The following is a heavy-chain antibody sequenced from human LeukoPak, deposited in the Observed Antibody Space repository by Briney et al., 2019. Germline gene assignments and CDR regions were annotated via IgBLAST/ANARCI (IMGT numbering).Heavy chain of an antibody. Sequence: GGSLRLSCAASGFRFTNDGMHWVRQAPGKGLEWVAVISYDGSNKYYADSVKGRFTISRDNSKNTLYLQMNSLRAEDTAVYYCAKDRWSGWFDYWGQGTLVTVSS. CDR2: ISYDGSNK. CDR3: AKDRWSGWFDY. D-gene: IGHD6-19*01. V-gene: IGHV3-30*18. CDR1: GFRFTNDG. J-gene: IGHJ4*02.